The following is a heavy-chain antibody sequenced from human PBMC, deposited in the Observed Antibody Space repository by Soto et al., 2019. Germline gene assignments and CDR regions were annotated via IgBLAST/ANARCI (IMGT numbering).Heavy chain of an antibody. Sequence: SETLSLTCTVSGGSISSGDYYWSWIRQPPGRGLEWIGYIYYSGSTYYNPSLKSRVTISVDTSKNQFSLKLSSVTAADTAVYYCARGGGGELLSSYNWFDPWGQGTLVTVSS. CDR3: ARGGGGELLSSYNWFDP. CDR1: GGSISSGDYY. J-gene: IGHJ5*02. D-gene: IGHD3-10*01. CDR2: IYYSGST. V-gene: IGHV4-30-4*01.